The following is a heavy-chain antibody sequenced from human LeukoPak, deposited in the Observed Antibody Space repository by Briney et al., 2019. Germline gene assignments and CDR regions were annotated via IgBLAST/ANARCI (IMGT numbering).Heavy chain of an antibody. CDR3: ARRRDIVATFGY. V-gene: IGHV4-34*01. CDR1: GGSFSGYY. D-gene: IGHD5-12*01. CDR2: IKHSGST. Sequence: TSETLSLTCAVYGGSFSGYYWSWIRQPPGKGLEWIGEIKHSGSTNYNPSLKSRVTISVDTSKNQFSLKLSSVTAADTAVYYCARRRDIVATFGYWGQGTLVTVSS. J-gene: IGHJ4*02.